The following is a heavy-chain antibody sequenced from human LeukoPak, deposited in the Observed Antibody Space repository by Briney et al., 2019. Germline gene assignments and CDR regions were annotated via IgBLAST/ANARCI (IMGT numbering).Heavy chain of an antibody. CDR2: IYSSGST. Sequence: PSETLSLTCTVSGGSISSSSYYWGWIRQPPGKGLEWFGSIYSSGSTYYNPSLKSRVTISVDTSKNQFSLKVSSVTAADTAVYYCARSRVVSTLHYFDYWGQGIVVTVSS. J-gene: IGHJ4*02. CDR3: ARSRVVSTLHYFDY. D-gene: IGHD3-22*01. V-gene: IGHV4-39*01. CDR1: GGSISSSSYY.